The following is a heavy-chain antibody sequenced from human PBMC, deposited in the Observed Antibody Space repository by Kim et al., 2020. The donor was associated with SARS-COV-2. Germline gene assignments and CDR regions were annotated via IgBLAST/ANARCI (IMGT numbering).Heavy chain of an antibody. D-gene: IGHD3-22*01. J-gene: IGHJ2*01. CDR2: IGTAGDS. Sequence: LSLTCAASGFTFSSYDMHWVRQATGKGLEWVSTIGTAGDSYYPGSVKGRFTISRENAKNSLYLQMNSLRAGDTAVYYCARVTHYYDSRGYFYWYFDL. V-gene: IGHV3-13*01. CDR3: ARVTHYYDSRGYFYWYFDL. CDR1: GFTFSSYD.